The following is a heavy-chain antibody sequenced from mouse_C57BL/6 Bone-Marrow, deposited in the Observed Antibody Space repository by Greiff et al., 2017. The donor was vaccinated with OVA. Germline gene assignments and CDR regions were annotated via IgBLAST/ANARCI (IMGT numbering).Heavy chain of an antibody. CDR2: IYPGSGNT. D-gene: IGHD1-1*01. Sequence: VQLQESGAELVRPGASVKLSCKASGYTFTDYYINWVKQRPGQGLEWIARIYPGSGNTYYNEKFKGKATLTAEKSSSTAYMQLSSLTSEDSAVYFCAREVTTVVYFDYWGQGTTLTVSS. V-gene: IGHV1-76*01. CDR3: AREVTTVVYFDY. CDR1: GYTFTDYY. J-gene: IGHJ2*01.